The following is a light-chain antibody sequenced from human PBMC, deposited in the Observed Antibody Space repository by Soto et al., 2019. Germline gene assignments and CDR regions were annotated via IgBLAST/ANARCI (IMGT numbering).Light chain of an antibody. CDR1: ISDVGSYNY. Sequence: QSALTQPASVSGSPGQSITISCTGTISDVGSYNYVSWYQQYPGKAPKLMIYDVSTRPSGVSDRFSGSKSGNTASLTISGLRAEDEADYYCGSYTTSSNYVFGTGIKLTVL. V-gene: IGLV2-14*03. CDR2: DVS. J-gene: IGLJ1*01. CDR3: GSYTTSSNYV.